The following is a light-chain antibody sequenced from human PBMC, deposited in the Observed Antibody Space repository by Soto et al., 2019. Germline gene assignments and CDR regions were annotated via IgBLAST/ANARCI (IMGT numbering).Light chain of an antibody. J-gene: IGLJ1*01. CDR3: NSYTTSSSLYV. CDR1: SSDIGGYDH. Sequence: QSALTQPASVSGSPGQSITIPCTGTSSDIGGYDHVSWYQQHPGQAPKLMVYDVSNRPSGVSDRFSGSKSANTASLTISGLQAEDEADYYCNSYTTSSSLYVFGTGTKVTVL. CDR2: DVS. V-gene: IGLV2-14*03.